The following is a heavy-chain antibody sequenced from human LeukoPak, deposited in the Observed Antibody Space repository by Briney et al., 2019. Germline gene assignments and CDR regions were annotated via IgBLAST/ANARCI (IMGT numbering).Heavy chain of an antibody. D-gene: IGHD3-10*01. CDR1: GFTFSDYD. Sequence: GGSLRLSCAASGFTFSDYDFHWVRQGTGKGLEWVSAIGTIGDTYYADSVKGRFTISRENAKNSLYLQMNSLRAEDTAVYYCARVEEGYGSGRRENYYYYYMDVWGKGTTVTISS. J-gene: IGHJ6*03. V-gene: IGHV3-13*01. CDR2: IGTIGDT. CDR3: ARVEEGYGSGRRENYYYYYMDV.